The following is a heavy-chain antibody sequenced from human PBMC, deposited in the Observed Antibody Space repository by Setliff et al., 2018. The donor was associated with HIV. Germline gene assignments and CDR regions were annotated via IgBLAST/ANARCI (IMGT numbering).Heavy chain of an antibody. CDR2: IYYSGST. D-gene: IGHD2-2*01. Sequence: PSETLSLTCTVSGGSISRSSYYWGWIRQPPGKGLEWIGSIYYSGSTYYNPSLKSRVTISVDTSKNQVSLKLSSVTAADTAVYYCASRVLGYCRSTSCLNWFDPWGPETLLVTVSS. J-gene: IGHJ5*02. CDR1: GGSISRSSYY. CDR3: ASRVLGYCRSTSCLNWFDP. V-gene: IGHV4-39*01.